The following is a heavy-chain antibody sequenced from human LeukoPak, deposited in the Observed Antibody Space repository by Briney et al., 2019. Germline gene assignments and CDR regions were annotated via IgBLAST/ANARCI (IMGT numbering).Heavy chain of an antibody. CDR2: ISSSGGTI. J-gene: IGHJ4*02. V-gene: IGHV3-11*01. Sequence: GGSLRLSCAASGFTFSDSYMSWIRQVPGKGLEWISYISSSGGTIYYADSVKGRFTISRDNAKNSLYLQMNSLRAEDTAVYYCAKEGGDWGEDYFDYWGQGTLVTVSS. CDR3: AKEGGDWGEDYFDY. CDR1: GFTFSDSY. D-gene: IGHD7-27*01.